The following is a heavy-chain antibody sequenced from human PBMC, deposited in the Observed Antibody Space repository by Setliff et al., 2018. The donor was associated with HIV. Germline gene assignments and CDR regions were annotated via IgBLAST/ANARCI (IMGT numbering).Heavy chain of an antibody. CDR3: VRGPQWLVQKGRVYYFDY. CDR2: IYYSGSA. CDR1: GGSISSGDYF. D-gene: IGHD6-19*01. Sequence: SETLSLTCTVSGGSISSGDYFLSWIRQAPGKGLELIGCIYYSGSAYYNPSLQGRVTISVDTSKNQVSLKLNSMTAADTAVYFCVRGPQWLVQKGRVYYFDYWGQGALVTVSS. V-gene: IGHV4-30-4*08. J-gene: IGHJ4*02.